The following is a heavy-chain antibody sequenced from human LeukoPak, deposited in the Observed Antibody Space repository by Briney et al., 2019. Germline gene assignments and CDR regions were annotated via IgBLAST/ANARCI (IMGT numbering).Heavy chain of an antibody. CDR3: ARAGSIVGATTDLDY. V-gene: IGHV1-18*01. Sequence: ASVKVSCKASGYTFTSYGISWVRQAPGQGLEWMGWISAYNGNTNYAQKLQGRVTITRDTSASTAYMELSSLRSEDTAVYYCARAGSIVGATTDLDYWGQGTLVTVSS. CDR2: ISAYNGNT. D-gene: IGHD1-26*01. J-gene: IGHJ4*02. CDR1: GYTFTSYG.